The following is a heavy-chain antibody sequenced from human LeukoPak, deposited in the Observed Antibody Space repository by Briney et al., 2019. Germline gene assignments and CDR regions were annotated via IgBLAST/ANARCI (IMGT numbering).Heavy chain of an antibody. CDR2: IIPILGIA. J-gene: IGHJ1*01. CDR3: ARPAQLVTQGPFQH. V-gene: IGHV1-69*04. D-gene: IGHD6-13*01. Sequence: GASVKVSCKASGGTFSSYAISWVRQAPGQGLEWMGRIIPILGIANYAQKFQGRVTITTDESTSTAYMELSSLRSEDTAVYYCARPAQLVTQGPFQHWGQGTLVTVSS. CDR1: GGTFSSYA.